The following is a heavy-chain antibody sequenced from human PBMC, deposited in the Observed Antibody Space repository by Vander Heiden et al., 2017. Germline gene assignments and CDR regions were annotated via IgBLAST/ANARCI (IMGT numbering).Heavy chain of an antibody. CDR2: IWYDGSNK. CDR1: YG. Sequence: YGMHWVRQAPGKGLEWVAVIWYDGSNKYYADSVKGRFTISRDNSKNTLYLQMNSLRAEDTAVYYCARECHDDYVGGSDRHNWFDPWGQGTLVTVSS. V-gene: IGHV3-33*01. D-gene: IGHD3-16*02. CDR3: ARECHDDYVGGSDRHNWFDP. J-gene: IGHJ5*02.